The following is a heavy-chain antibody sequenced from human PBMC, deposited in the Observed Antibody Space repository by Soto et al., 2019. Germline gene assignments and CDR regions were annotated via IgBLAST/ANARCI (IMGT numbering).Heavy chain of an antibody. Sequence: SETLSLTCTVSGSSINSSSYYWGWIRQPPGKGLEWIGSMFYGVSTYYNPSLKSRVTVSVDTSKNQFSLNLRSVTAADTAVYYCARLPSRHLVDYWGQGTLVTVSS. V-gene: IGHV4-39*01. CDR1: GSSINSSSYY. D-gene: IGHD3-3*02. CDR2: MFYGVST. CDR3: ARLPSRHLVDY. J-gene: IGHJ4*02.